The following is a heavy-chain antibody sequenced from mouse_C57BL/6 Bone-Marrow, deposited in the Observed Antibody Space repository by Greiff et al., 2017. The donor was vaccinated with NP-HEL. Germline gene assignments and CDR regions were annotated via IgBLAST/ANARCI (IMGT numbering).Heavy chain of an antibody. CDR3: ARYDYGYYYFDY. CDR2: INPSNGGT. V-gene: IGHV1-53*01. J-gene: IGHJ2*01. D-gene: IGHD2-2*01. CDR1: GYTFTSYW. Sequence: QVQLQQPGTELVKPGASVKLSCKASGYTFTSYWMHWVKQRPGQGLEWIGNINPSNGGTNYNEKFKSKATLTVDKSSSTAYMQLSRLTSEDSAVYYCARYDYGYYYFDYWGQGTTLTVSS.